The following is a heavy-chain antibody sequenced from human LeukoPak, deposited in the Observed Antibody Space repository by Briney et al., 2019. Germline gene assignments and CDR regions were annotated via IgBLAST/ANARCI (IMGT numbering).Heavy chain of an antibody. D-gene: IGHD2-2*01. CDR3: ARAGGRYCSSTSCLAKDYFDY. CDR2: ISYDGSNK. J-gene: IGHJ4*02. Sequence: GRSLRLSCAASGFTFSSYAMHWVRQAPGKGLEWVAVISYDGSNKYYADSVKGRFTISRDNSKNTLYLQMNSLRAEDTAVYYCARAGGRYCSSTSCLAKDYFDYWGQGTLVTVSS. CDR1: GFTFSSYA. V-gene: IGHV3-30*01.